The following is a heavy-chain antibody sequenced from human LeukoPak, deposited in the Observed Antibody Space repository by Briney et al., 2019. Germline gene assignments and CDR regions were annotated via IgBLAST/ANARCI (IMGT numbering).Heavy chain of an antibody. CDR1: GGSFSGYY. V-gene: IGHV4-34*01. J-gene: IGHJ6*02. D-gene: IGHD6-6*01. CDR2: INHSGST. Sequence: PSETLSLTCAVYGGSFSGYYWSWIRQPPGKGPEWIGEINHSGSTNYNPSLKSRVTISVDTSKNQFSLKLSSVTAADTAVYYCARYSRIAARPDPVHYYGMDVWGQGTTVTVSS. CDR3: ARYSRIAARPDPVHYYGMDV.